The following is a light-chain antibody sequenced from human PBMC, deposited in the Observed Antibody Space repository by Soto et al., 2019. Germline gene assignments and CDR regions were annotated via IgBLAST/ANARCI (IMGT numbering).Light chain of an antibody. CDR2: GAS. CDR3: QQYNNWPWT. Sequence: EIGMPQSPATLSVSPGERATLSCRASQSVSSNLAWYQQKPGQAPRLLIYGASTRATGIPARFSGSGSGTEFTLTISSLQSEDFAVYYCQQYNNWPWTFGQGTKV. V-gene: IGKV3-15*01. CDR1: QSVSSN. J-gene: IGKJ1*01.